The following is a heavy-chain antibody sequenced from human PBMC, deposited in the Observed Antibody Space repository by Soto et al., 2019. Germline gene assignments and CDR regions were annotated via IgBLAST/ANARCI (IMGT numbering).Heavy chain of an antibody. CDR1: GDSVSSNSAA. CDR2: TYYRSKWYN. CDR3: ARDLPPNSGSYQGAFDI. Sequence: PSQTLSLTCAISGDSVSSNSAAWNWIRQSPSRGLEWLGRTYYRSKWYNDYAVSVKSRITINPDTSKNQFSLQLNSVTPEDTAVNYCARDLPPNSGSYQGAFDIWGQGTMVTXSS. D-gene: IGHD1-26*01. V-gene: IGHV6-1*01. J-gene: IGHJ3*02.